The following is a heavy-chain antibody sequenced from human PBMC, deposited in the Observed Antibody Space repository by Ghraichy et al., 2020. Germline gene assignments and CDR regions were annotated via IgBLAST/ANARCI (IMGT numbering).Heavy chain of an antibody. V-gene: IGHV4-34*01. CDR2: INHSGST. CDR3: ARAHVQIAAAATYFDY. J-gene: IGHJ4*02. Sequence: SETLSLTCAVYGGSFSGYYWSWIRQPPGKGLEWIGEINHSGSTNYNPSLKSRVTISVDTSKNQFSLKLSSVTAADTAVYYCARAHVQIAAAATYFDYWGQGTLVTVSS. D-gene: IGHD6-13*01. CDR1: GGSFSGYY.